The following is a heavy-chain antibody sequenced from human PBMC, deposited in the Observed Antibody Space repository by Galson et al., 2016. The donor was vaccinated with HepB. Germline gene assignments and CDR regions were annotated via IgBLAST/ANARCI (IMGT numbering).Heavy chain of an antibody. Sequence: SLRLSCAASGFAFGNYALHLVRQAPGKGVEWVALISSDASNENYADSVKGRSTIPRDNSNTTLYLKMHSRRPEDTAVYYCAKDRYNTGGYYFDYWGQGSLVSVSS. CDR3: AKDRYNTGGYYFDY. D-gene: IGHD6-19*01. CDR2: ISSDASNE. J-gene: IGHJ4*02. CDR1: GFAFGNYA. V-gene: IGHV3-30*04.